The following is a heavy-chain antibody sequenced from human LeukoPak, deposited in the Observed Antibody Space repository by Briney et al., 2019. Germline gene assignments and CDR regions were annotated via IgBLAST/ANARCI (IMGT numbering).Heavy chain of an antibody. CDR3: ARVGYSSSRDYYYYMDV. J-gene: IGHJ6*03. D-gene: IGHD6-13*01. CDR1: GYSISSGYY. Sequence: PSETLSLTCTVSGYSISSGYYWGWLRHPPGKGLGWIGSIYRSGSTYYNPSLKSRVTISVDTSKNRSSLKLSSVTAADTAVYYCARVGYSSSRDYYYYMDVWGKGTTVTVSS. CDR2: IYRSGST. V-gene: IGHV4-38-2*02.